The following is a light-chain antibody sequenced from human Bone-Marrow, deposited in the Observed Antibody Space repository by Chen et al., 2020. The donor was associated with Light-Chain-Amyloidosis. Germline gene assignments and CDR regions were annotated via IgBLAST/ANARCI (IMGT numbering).Light chain of an antibody. CDR3: QQYGTPPLT. Sequence: EIVLTQSPGTLSLYPGEGANLSCRASQTISSNYLTWYQQKFGQAPRLLIYGSSSRATGIPDRFTGSGSGTDFTLTINRLEPEDFAMYYCQQYGTPPLTFGGGTKVEIK. CDR1: QTISSNY. CDR2: GSS. J-gene: IGKJ4*01. V-gene: IGKV3-20*01.